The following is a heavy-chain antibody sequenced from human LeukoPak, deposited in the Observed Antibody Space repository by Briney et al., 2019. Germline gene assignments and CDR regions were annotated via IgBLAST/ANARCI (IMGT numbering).Heavy chain of an antibody. CDR2: INPKSGGT. CDR3: ARAYSAYDWGF. V-gene: IGHV1-2*02. CDR1: GYTFTGYY. J-gene: IGHJ4*02. Sequence: ASVTLSCKASGYTFTGYYIHWLRQAPEQGLEWMGWINPKSGGTNYAQSLQGRVTLTRDTSISTIYMELTRLGSDDTAVYFCARAYSAYDWGFWGQGTLVTVSS. D-gene: IGHD5-12*01.